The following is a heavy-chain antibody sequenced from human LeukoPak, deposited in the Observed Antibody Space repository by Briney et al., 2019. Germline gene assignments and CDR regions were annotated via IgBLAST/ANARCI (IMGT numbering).Heavy chain of an antibody. D-gene: IGHD6-13*01. CDR2: IYHSGST. CDR1: GYSISSGYY. J-gene: IGHJ4*02. Sequence: SETLSLTRTVSGYSISSGYYWGWIRQPPGKGLEWIGSIYHSGSTNYNPSLKSRVTISVDKSKNQFSLKLSSVTAADTAVYYCARGSSSWYVFDYWGQGTLVTVSS. CDR3: ARGSSSWYVFDY. V-gene: IGHV4-38-2*02.